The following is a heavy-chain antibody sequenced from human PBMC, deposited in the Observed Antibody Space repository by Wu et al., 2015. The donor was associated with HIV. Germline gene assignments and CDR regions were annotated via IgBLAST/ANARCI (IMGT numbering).Heavy chain of an antibody. V-gene: IGHV1-69*05. Sequence: QAQLMQSGGEVKKPGSSVKVSCKTSGGTFHNYAIAWVRQAPGQGLEWMGGTSPIIGTPKYAQNFQGRVTMITDESTSTAYVELSNLRSDDTAVYYCATRRPTAGAPFASWGQGRWSPSP. CDR3: ATRRPTAGAPFAS. J-gene: IGHJ4*02. CDR2: TSPIIGTP. CDR1: GGTFHNYA. D-gene: IGHD4/OR15-4a*01.